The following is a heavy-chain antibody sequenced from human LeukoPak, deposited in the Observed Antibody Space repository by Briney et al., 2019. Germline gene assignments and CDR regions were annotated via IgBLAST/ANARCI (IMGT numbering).Heavy chain of an antibody. CDR1: GGSFSGYY. D-gene: IGHD3-22*01. CDR2: INHSGST. Sequence: SETLSLTCAVYGGSFSGYYWSWIRQPPGKGLEWIGDINHSGSTNYNPSLKSRVTISVDTSKNQFSLKLSSVTAADTAVYYCARGDDSSGYYYYFDYWGQGTLVTVSS. V-gene: IGHV4-34*01. CDR3: ARGDDSSGYYYYFDY. J-gene: IGHJ4*02.